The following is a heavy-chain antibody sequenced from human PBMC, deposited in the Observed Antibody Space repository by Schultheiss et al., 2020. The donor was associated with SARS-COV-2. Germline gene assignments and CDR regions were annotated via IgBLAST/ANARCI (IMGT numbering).Heavy chain of an antibody. J-gene: IGHJ4*02. D-gene: IGHD1-14*01. CDR1: GFTFSSYW. V-gene: IGHV3-23*01. CDR3: ARRIGGTKDY. CDR2: LSVIGDTI. Sequence: GGSLRLSCAASGFTFSSYWMSWVRQAPGKGLEWVSALSVIGDTIDYADSVKGRFTISRDISKNTLYLQMNSLRAEDTAIYYCARRIGGTKDYWGQGTLVTVSS.